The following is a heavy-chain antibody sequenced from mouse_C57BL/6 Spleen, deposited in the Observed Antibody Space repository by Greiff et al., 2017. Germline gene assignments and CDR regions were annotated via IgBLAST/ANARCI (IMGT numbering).Heavy chain of an antibody. CDR1: GYTFTSYW. CDR2: IYPGSGST. V-gene: IGHV1-55*01. Sequence: QVQLKQPGAELVKPGASVKMSCKASGYTFTSYWITWVKQRPGQGLEWIGDIYPGSGSTNYNEKFKSKATLTVDTSSSTAYMQLSSLTYEDSAVYYCARYYGSRDYYAMDYWGQGTSVTVSS. CDR3: ARYYGSRDYYAMDY. J-gene: IGHJ4*01. D-gene: IGHD1-1*01.